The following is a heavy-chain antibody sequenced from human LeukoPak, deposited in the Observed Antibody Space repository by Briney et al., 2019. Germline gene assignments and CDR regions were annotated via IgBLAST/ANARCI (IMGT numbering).Heavy chain of an antibody. CDR3: ARGLSAAGYYYMDV. D-gene: IGHD6-25*01. CDR1: GFTFSSYW. Sequence: HPGGSLRLSCAASGFTFSSYWMHWVRQAPGKGLVWVSRITSDGSRINYADSAKGRFTISRDNAKNTVYLQMNSLRAEDTAVYYCARGLSAAGYYYMDVWGKGTTVTVSS. CDR2: ITSDGSRI. J-gene: IGHJ6*03. V-gene: IGHV3-74*01.